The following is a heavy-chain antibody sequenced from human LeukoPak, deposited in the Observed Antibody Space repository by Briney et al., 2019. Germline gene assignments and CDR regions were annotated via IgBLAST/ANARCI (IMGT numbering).Heavy chain of an antibody. D-gene: IGHD3-3*01. J-gene: IGHJ5*02. CDR3: AKMGYDFPPFDP. CDR2: IGGSGGST. Sequence: GGSLRLSCAASGFTFSSFAMSWVRQAPGKGLEWVSSIGGSGGSTYYADSVKGRFTISRDNSKNTLYLQMNSLRAEDTAVYYCAKMGYDFPPFDPWGQGTLVTVSS. CDR1: GFTFSSFA. V-gene: IGHV3-23*01.